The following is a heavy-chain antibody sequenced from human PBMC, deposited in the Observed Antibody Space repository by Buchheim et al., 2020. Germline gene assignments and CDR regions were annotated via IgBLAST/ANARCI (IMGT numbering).Heavy chain of an antibody. J-gene: IGHJ6*02. CDR1: DFTFSTYW. CDR2: INTDGRTT. CDR3: ARAPDCGGGSCNSYHYYGMDV. Sequence: EVQLVESGGGLVQPGGSLRLSCAVSDFTFSTYWMHWVRQVPGKGLVWVSRINTDGRTTTYAASVKGRFTISRDNAKNTLYLQMNSLRVEDTAVYYCARAPDCGGGSCNSYHYYGMDVWGQGTT. V-gene: IGHV3-74*01. D-gene: IGHD2-15*01.